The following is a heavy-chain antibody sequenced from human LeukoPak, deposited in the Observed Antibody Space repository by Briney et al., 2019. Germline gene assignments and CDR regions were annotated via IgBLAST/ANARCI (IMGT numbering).Heavy chain of an antibody. CDR1: GVSISSYY. CDR3: ARVGDAARLLAFDI. CDR2: IYYSGST. D-gene: IGHD2-21*01. Sequence: SEALSLTCTVSGVSISSYYWSWIRQPPGKGLEWIGYIYYSGSTNYNPSLKSRVTISVDTSKNQFSLKLSSVTAADTAVYYCARVGDAARLLAFDIWGQGTMVTVSS. J-gene: IGHJ3*02. V-gene: IGHV4-59*01.